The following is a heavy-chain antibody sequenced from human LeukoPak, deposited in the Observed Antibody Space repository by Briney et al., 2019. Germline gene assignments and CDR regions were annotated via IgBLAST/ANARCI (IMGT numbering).Heavy chain of an antibody. CDR3: ARGMAGNQDVFDI. D-gene: IGHD6-19*01. CDR2: IIPLFGTA. Sequence: GASVKVSCKASGGSFSSYGISWVRQAPGQGLEWMGGIIPLFGTADYVQKLQGRVTMTTDESMSTAYMELSSLRSEDTAVYYCARGMAGNQDVFDIWGQGTMVTVSS. CDR1: GGSFSSYG. J-gene: IGHJ3*02. V-gene: IGHV1-69*05.